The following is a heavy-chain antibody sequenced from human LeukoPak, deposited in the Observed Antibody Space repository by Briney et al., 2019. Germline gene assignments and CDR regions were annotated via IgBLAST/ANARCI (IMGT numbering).Heavy chain of an antibody. J-gene: IGHJ4*02. Sequence: ASVKVSCKASGGTFSSYAISWVRQAPGQGLEWMGGIIPIFGTANYAQKFQGRVTITADESTSTAYMELSSLRSEDTAVYYCARGGYYYDSSGYFAFDYWGQGTLVIVSS. CDR2: IIPIFGTA. D-gene: IGHD3-22*01. CDR1: GGTFSSYA. V-gene: IGHV1-69*13. CDR3: ARGGYYYDSSGYFAFDY.